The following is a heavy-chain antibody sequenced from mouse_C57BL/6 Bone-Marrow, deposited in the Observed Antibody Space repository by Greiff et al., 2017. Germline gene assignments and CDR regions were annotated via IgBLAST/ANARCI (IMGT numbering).Heavy chain of an antibody. J-gene: IGHJ3*01. D-gene: IGHD2-1*01. V-gene: IGHV1-26*01. Sequence: EVQLQQSGPELVKPGASVKISCKASGYTFTDYYMNWVKQSHGKSLEWIGDINPNNGGTNYNQKFKGKATLTVDKSSSTAYMELRSLTSEDSAVYYCARDGNYVGWFAYWGQGTLVTVSA. CDR1: GYTFTDYY. CDR3: ARDGNYVGWFAY. CDR2: INPNNGGT.